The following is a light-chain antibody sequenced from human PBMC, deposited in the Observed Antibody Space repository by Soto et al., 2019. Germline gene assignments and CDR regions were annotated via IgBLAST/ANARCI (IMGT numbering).Light chain of an antibody. J-gene: IGLJ3*02. CDR3: VSYIESTVTHWV. CDR1: SSDVGGYNY. Sequence: QSVLTQPASVSGSPGQSITISCTGTSSDVGGYNYVSWYQQHPGKAPKLMIYEVSTRPSGISDRFSGSKSGDTASLTISGLQAEDEADYYCVSYIESTVTHWVFGGGTKVTVL. V-gene: IGLV2-14*01. CDR2: EVS.